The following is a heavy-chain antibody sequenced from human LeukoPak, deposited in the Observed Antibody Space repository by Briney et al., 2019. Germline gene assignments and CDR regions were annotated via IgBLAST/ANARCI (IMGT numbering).Heavy chain of an antibody. J-gene: IGHJ4*02. V-gene: IGHV3-11*01. D-gene: IGHD6-13*01. Sequence: SGGSLRLSCAASGFSFKDYYFSWIRQAPGKGLEWVSFINVNGAAMYYADSVKGRFTISRDNAKNSVYLEMNTLRAEDTAVYYCARGPRILAAGSYYFDYWGQGSLVTVSS. CDR1: GFSFKDYY. CDR3: ARGPRILAAGSYYFDY. CDR2: INVNGAAM.